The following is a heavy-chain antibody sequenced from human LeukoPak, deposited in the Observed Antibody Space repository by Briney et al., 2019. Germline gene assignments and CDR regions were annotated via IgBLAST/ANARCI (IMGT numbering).Heavy chain of an antibody. V-gene: IGHV1-2*02. CDR3: ARDLRGYSYGYHYYYYMDV. D-gene: IGHD5-18*01. CDR2: LNPHSGST. Sequence: ASVKVSCKASGYTFTGYYMHWVRQAPGQGLEWMGWLNPHSGSTNYAQEFRDRVTKTGGTYNRTAYMELSRLRSDDTAVYYCARDLRGYSYGYHYYYYMDVWGKGTTVTVSS. CDR1: GYTFTGYY. J-gene: IGHJ6*03.